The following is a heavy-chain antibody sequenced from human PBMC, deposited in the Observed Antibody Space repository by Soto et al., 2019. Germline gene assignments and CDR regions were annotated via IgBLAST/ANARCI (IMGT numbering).Heavy chain of an antibody. CDR2: IYYSGST. V-gene: IGHV4-59*08. CDR1: GGSISSYY. Sequence: SETLSLTCTVSGGSISSYYWSWIRQPPGKGLEWIGYIYYSGSTNYNPSLKSRVTISIDTSKNQFSLKLSSVTAADTAVYYCARQGYDILTGYHTPYYYYYYMDVWGKGTTVTVSS. CDR3: ARQGYDILTGYHTPYYYYYYMDV. J-gene: IGHJ6*03. D-gene: IGHD3-9*01.